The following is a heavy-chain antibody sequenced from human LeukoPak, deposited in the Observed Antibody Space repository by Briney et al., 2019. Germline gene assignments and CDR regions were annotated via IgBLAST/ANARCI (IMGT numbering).Heavy chain of an antibody. Sequence: GASVKVSRKASGYTFTNYGISRVRQAPGQGLEWMGWISAYSGNTNYVQKFQDRVTMTTDTSTSTAYMELRSLRSDDTAVYFCARDMATVQHQDWGQGTLVTVSS. CDR3: ARDMATVQHQD. CDR1: GYTFTNYG. V-gene: IGHV1-18*01. D-gene: IGHD4-17*01. CDR2: ISAYSGNT. J-gene: IGHJ4*02.